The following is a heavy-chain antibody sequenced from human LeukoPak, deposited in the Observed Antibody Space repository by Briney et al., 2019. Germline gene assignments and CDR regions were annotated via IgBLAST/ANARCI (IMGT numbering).Heavy chain of an antibody. D-gene: IGHD5-12*01. CDR3: ATVLRSNYMDV. CDR1: GGSISSYY. Sequence: SETLSLTCTVSGGSISSYYWSWIRQPPGKGLEWIGYIYYSGSTNYNPSLKSRVTISVDTSKNQFSLKLSSVTAADTAVYYCATVLRSNYMDVWGKGTTVTVSS. CDR2: IYYSGST. J-gene: IGHJ6*03. V-gene: IGHV4-59*01.